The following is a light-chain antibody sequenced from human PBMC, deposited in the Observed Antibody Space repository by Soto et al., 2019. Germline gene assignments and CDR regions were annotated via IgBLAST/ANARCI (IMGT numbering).Light chain of an antibody. CDR3: QQLNSYPRT. Sequence: DIQLTQSPSFLSASVGDRVTITCRASQGISSYLAWYQQKPGKAPKLLIYAASTLQKGVPSRFSGTGSGTEFTLTIISLQPEDFATYYCQQLNSYPRTFGGGTKVEIK. V-gene: IGKV1-9*01. CDR2: AAS. J-gene: IGKJ4*01. CDR1: QGISSY.